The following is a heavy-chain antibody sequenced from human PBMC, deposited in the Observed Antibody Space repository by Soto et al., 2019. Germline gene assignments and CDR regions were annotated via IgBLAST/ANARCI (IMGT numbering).Heavy chain of an antibody. CDR2: ISSSSSYI. CDR3: ARELGNYYDSSGWGY. J-gene: IGHJ4*02. D-gene: IGHD3-22*01. CDR1: GFTFSSYS. Sequence: EVQLVESGGGLVKPGGSLRLSCAASGFTFSSYSMNWVRQAPGKGLEWVSSISSSSSYIYYADSVKGRFTISRDNAKNSLYLQMNSLRAEDTAVYYCARELGNYYDSSGWGYWGQGTLVTVSS. V-gene: IGHV3-21*01.